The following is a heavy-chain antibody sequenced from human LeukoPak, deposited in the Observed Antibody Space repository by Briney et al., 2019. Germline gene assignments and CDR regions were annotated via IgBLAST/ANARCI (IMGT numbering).Heavy chain of an antibody. CDR2: ISSSSSTI. J-gene: IGHJ4*02. CDR1: GFTFSSYS. Sequence: GGSLRLSCAASGFTFSSYSMNWVRQAPGKGLEWVSYISSSSSTIYYADSVKGRFTISRDNAKNSLYLQMNSLRDEDTAVYYCARDPGRWLRFGWTPSFHPHYFDYWGQGTLVTVSS. V-gene: IGHV3-48*02. D-gene: IGHD5-12*01. CDR3: ARDPGRWLRFGWTPSFHPHYFDY.